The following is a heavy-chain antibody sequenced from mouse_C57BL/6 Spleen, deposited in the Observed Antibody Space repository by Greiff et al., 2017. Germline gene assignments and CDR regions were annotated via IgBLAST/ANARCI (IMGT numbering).Heavy chain of an antibody. V-gene: IGHV5-12*01. CDR1: GFTFSDYY. Sequence: EVKLMESGGGLVQPGGSLKLSCAASGFTFSDYYMYWVRQTPEKRLEWVAYISNGGGSTYYPDTVKGRFTISRDNAKNTLYLQMSRLKSEDTAMYYCARGDYYGSSYLRFAYWGQGTLVTVSA. D-gene: IGHD1-1*01. J-gene: IGHJ3*01. CDR3: ARGDYYGSSYLRFAY. CDR2: ISNGGGST.